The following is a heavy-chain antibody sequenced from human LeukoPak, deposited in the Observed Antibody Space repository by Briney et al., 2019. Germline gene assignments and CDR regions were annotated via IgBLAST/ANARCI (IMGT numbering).Heavy chain of an antibody. Sequence: ASVKVSCKASGYTFTGYFMHWVRQAPGQGLEWMGWINPNSGGTNYAQKFQGRVTMTRDTSISTAYMALSRLRSDDTAVYYCASHYYDYIWGSYRLFDYWGQGTLVTVSS. V-gene: IGHV1-2*02. J-gene: IGHJ4*02. CDR3: ASHYYDYIWGSYRLFDY. D-gene: IGHD3-16*02. CDR2: INPNSGGT. CDR1: GYTFTGYF.